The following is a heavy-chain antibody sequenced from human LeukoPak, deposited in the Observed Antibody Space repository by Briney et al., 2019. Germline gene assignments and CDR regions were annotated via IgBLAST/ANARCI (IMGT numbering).Heavy chain of an antibody. V-gene: IGHV4-61*01. Sequence: PSETLSLTCTVSGGSVSSGSYYWTWLRQPPGKELEWIGYIYYSGSTNYNPSLKSRVTISVDMSKNQFSLKLSSVTAADTAVYYFARGLGYCSGSYPGYWGQGTPVTVSS. CDR2: IYYSGST. J-gene: IGHJ4*02. CDR3: ARGLGYCSGSYPGY. CDR1: GGSVSSGSYY. D-gene: IGHD3-10*01.